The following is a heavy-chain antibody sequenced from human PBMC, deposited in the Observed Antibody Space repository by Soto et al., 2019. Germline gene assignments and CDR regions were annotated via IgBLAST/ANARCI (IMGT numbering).Heavy chain of an antibody. CDR1: GFTFSNYW. CDR3: ATAGCYRFDH. J-gene: IGHJ4*02. V-gene: IGHV3-74*01. Sequence: GGSLRLSCATSGFTFSNYWLHWVRQAPGEGLVWVSRINPDATTINYADSVKGRFTVSRDNAKNTLYLQMNSLGAEDTAVYYCATAGCYRFDHWGQGTLVTVSS. D-gene: IGHD2-8*01. CDR2: INPDATTI.